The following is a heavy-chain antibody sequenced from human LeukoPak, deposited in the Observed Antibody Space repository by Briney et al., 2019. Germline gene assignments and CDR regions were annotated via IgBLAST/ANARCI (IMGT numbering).Heavy chain of an antibody. Sequence: KPSETLSLTCAVYGGSFSGYYWNWIRQPPGKGLEWIGEINHSGSTNYNPSLKSRVTISVDTSKNQFSLKLSSVTAADTAVYYCASGHSYGYNALDYWGQGTLVTVSS. V-gene: IGHV4-34*01. CDR1: GGSFSGYY. D-gene: IGHD5-18*01. J-gene: IGHJ4*02. CDR2: INHSGST. CDR3: ASGHSYGYNALDY.